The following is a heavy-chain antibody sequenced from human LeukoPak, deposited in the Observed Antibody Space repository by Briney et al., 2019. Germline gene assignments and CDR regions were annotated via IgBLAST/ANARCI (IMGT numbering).Heavy chain of an antibody. D-gene: IGHD6-13*01. CDR2: IIPILGIA. J-gene: IGHJ4*02. V-gene: IGHV1-69*04. CDR3: ARGPQLVADY. Sequence: ASVKVSCKASVGTFSSYAISWVRQAPGQGLEWMGRIIPILGIANYAQKFQGRVTITADKSTSTAYMEPSSLRSEDTAVYYCARGPQLVADYWGQGTLVTVSS. CDR1: VGTFSSYA.